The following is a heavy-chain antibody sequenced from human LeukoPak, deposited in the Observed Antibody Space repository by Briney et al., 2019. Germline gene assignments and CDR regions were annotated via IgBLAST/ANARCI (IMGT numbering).Heavy chain of an antibody. J-gene: IGHJ4*02. CDR1: GGSISNNNW. CDR3: ARGEERGSGTVHFDY. D-gene: IGHD3-10*01. V-gene: IGHV4-4*02. CDR2: IYHGGST. Sequence: SETLSLTCAVSGGSISNNNWWSWVRQPPGMGLEWIGEIYHGGSTNYNSSLKSRVTMSVDRSKNQFSLKLSSVTAADTAVYYCARGEERGSGTVHFDYWGQGTLVTVSS.